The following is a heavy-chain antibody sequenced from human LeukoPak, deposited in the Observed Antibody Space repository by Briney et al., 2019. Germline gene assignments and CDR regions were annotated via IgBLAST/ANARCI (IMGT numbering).Heavy chain of an antibody. CDR1: GYTFTSYD. D-gene: IGHD3-22*01. V-gene: IGHV1-8*01. CDR3: ARAPRVWYYDSSGYYYY. Sequence: ASVKVSCKASGYTFTSYDINWVRQATGQGLEWMGWMNPNSGNTGYAQKFQGRVTMTRNTSISTACMELSSLRSEDTAVYYCARAPRVWYYDSSGYYYYWGQGTLVTVSS. CDR2: MNPNSGNT. J-gene: IGHJ4*02.